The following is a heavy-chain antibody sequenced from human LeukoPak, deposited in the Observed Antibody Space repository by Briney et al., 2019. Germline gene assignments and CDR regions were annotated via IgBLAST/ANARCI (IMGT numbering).Heavy chain of an antibody. J-gene: IGHJ6*03. D-gene: IGHD3-22*01. CDR2: ISYDGSNK. V-gene: IGHV3-30*01. CDR3: ARDGYYYDSSGYPAYYMDV. Sequence: GGSLRLSCAASGFTFSSCAMHWVRQAPGKGLEWVAVISYDGSNKYYADSVKGRFTISRDNSKNTLYLQMNSLRAEDTAVYYCARDGYYYDSSGYPAYYMDVWGKGTTVTVSS. CDR1: GFTFSSCA.